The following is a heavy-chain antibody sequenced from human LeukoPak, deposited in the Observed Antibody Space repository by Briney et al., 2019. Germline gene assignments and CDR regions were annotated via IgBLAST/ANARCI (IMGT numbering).Heavy chain of an antibody. J-gene: IGHJ4*02. CDR1: GFTFSSYG. CDR2: ISGSGGST. CDR3: AKGSLIRGGTLFDY. V-gene: IGHV3-23*01. Sequence: GGPLRLSCAASGFTFSSYGMSWVGQAPGKGLEWVSAISGSGGSTYYADSVKGRFTISRHNSKNTLYLQMNSLRSEDTAVYYCAKGSLIRGGTLFDYWSQGTLVTVSS. D-gene: IGHD1-26*01.